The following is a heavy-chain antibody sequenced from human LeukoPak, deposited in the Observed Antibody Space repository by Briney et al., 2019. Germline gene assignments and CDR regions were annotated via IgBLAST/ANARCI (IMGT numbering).Heavy chain of an antibody. CDR3: ARDASRGWYEY. V-gene: IGHV4-59*01. CDR2: IYYSGST. D-gene: IGHD6-19*01. J-gene: IGHJ4*02. Sequence: SETLSLTCTVSGGSISSYYWSWIRQPPGKGLEWIGYIYYSGSTNYNPSLKSRVTISVDTSKNQFSLKLSSVTAADTAVYYCARDASRGWYEYWGQGTLVTVSS. CDR1: GGSISSYY.